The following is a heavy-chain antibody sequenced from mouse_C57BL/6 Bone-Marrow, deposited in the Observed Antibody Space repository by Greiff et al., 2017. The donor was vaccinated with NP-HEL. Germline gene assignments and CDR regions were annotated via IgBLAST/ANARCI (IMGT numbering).Heavy chain of an antibody. CDR3: ARWGPYRRWVWLDD. Sequence: VQVVESGAELARPGASVKMSCKASGYTFTSYTMHWVKQRPGQGLEWIGDINPSSGYTTYNQKFKDKATLTADKSSSTAYMQLSSLTSEDSAVYYWARWGPYRRWVWLDDWGQGTLVTVSA. J-gene: IGHJ3*01. CDR1: GYTFTSYT. V-gene: IGHV1-4*01. CDR2: INPSSGYT.